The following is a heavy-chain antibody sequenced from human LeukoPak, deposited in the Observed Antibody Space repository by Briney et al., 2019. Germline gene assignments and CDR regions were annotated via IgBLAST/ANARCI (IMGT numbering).Heavy chain of an antibody. CDR1: GGSISSSNYY. J-gene: IGHJ6*03. CDR3: ARLEADYYYYMDV. D-gene: IGHD6-25*01. Sequence: SETLSLTCTVSGGSISSSNYYWDWIRQPPGTGLEWIGTIYYSGSTYYNPSLKSRVTVSVDTSKNQFSLKLSSVTAADTAVYYCARLEADYYYYMDVWGTGTTVTVSS. V-gene: IGHV4-39*01. CDR2: IYYSGST.